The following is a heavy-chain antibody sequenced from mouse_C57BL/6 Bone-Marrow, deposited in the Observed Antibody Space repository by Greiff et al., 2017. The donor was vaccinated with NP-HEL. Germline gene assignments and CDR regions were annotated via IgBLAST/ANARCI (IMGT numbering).Heavy chain of an antibody. Sequence: EVQLQQSGPELVKPGASVKISCKASGYTFTDYYMNWVKQSHGKSLEWIGDINPNNGGTSYNQKFKGKATLTVDKSSSTAYMELRSLTSEDSAVYYCARCPGSPCWYFDVWGTGTTVTVSS. CDR1: GYTFTDYY. D-gene: IGHD1-1*01. CDR2: INPNNGGT. V-gene: IGHV1-26*01. CDR3: ARCPGSPCWYFDV. J-gene: IGHJ1*03.